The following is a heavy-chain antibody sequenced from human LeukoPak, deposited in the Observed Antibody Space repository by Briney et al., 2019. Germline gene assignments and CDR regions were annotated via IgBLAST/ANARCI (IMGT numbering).Heavy chain of an antibody. CDR3: ARDQSSVAGTTYNWFDP. CDR2: ISGSSSYI. Sequence: SGGSLRLSCAASGFTFSSYSMNWIRQAPGKGLEWVSSISGSSSYIYYADSVKGRFTISRANAKNSLYLQMNSLRAEDTAVYYCARDQSSVAGTTYNWFDPWGQGTLVTVSS. CDR1: GFTFSSYS. D-gene: IGHD6-19*01. V-gene: IGHV3-21*01. J-gene: IGHJ5*02.